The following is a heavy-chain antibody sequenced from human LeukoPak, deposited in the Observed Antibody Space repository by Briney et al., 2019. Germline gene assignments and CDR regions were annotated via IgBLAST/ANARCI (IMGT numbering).Heavy chain of an antibody. CDR1: GGSVSSSTYS. Sequence: SETLSLTCTVSGGSVSSSTYSWGWIRQPPGKGLEWIASMSYSGSTYYNPSLKSRLTISVDTSKNQFSLKLSSVAADTAVYYCAGNYYGSGSYYSEDRYWGQGTLVTVSS. V-gene: IGHV4-39*07. CDR3: AGNYYGSGSYYSEDRY. CDR2: MSYSGST. D-gene: IGHD3-10*01. J-gene: IGHJ4*02.